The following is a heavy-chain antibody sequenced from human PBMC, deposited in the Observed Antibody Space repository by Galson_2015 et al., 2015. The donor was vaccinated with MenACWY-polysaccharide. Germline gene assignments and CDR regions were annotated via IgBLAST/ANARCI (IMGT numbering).Heavy chain of an antibody. Sequence: SLRLSCAASGFTFSNFWMRWVRQAPGKELEWVASIKQAGSENYLVDSVKGRFTISRDNAENSLFLQMNSLRAEDTAVYYCARERWVRGVFLDQWGQGTLVTVSS. CDR2: IKQAGSEN. CDR3: ARERWVRGVFLDQ. CDR1: GFTFSNFW. J-gene: IGHJ4*02. D-gene: IGHD3-10*01. V-gene: IGHV3-7*01.